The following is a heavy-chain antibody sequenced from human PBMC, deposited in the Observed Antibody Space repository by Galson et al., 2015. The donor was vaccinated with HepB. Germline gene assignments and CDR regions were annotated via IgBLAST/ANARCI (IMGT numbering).Heavy chain of an antibody. V-gene: IGHV1-58*02. Sequence: SVKVSCKASGFTFTSSAMQWVRQARGQRLEWIGWIVVGSGNTNYAQKFQERVTITRDMSTSTAYMELSSLRSEDTAVYYCAADSTGRMGAFDIWGQGTMVTVSS. CDR2: IVVGSGNT. J-gene: IGHJ3*02. D-gene: IGHD2-2*01. CDR3: AADSTGRMGAFDI. CDR1: GFTFTSSA.